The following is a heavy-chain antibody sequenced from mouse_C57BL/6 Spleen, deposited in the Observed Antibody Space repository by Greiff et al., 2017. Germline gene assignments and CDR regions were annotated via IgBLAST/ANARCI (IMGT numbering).Heavy chain of an antibody. D-gene: IGHD2-4*01. CDR3: ARLHDYDESYAMDY. CDR1: GYTFTDYN. CDR2: INPNNGGT. Sequence: EVQLQQSGPELVKPGASVKMSCKASGYTFTDYNMYWVKQSHGKSLEWIGYINPNNGGTSYNQKFKGKATLTVNKSSSTAYMELRSLTSEDSAVYYCARLHDYDESYAMDYWGQGTSVTVSS. V-gene: IGHV1-22*01. J-gene: IGHJ4*01.